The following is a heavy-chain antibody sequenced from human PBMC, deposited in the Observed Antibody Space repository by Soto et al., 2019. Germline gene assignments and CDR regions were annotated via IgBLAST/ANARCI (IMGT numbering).Heavy chain of an antibody. CDR1: GFTFSSYW. D-gene: IGHD1-26*01. CDR2: IKGDGNEI. CDR3: ARLVSAAANDY. Sequence: GGSLRLSYAAAGFTFSSYWMSWVRQAPGKGLEWVANIKGDGNEIYYVDSVKGRFTISRDNAKNSLYLQMNSLRAEDTAVYYCARLVSAAANDYWGQGALVTVSS. J-gene: IGHJ4*02. V-gene: IGHV3-7*04.